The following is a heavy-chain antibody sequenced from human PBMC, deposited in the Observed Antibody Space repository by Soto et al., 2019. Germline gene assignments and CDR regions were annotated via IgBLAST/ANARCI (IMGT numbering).Heavy chain of an antibody. D-gene: IGHD4-17*01. CDR1: GSSISPFY. J-gene: IGHJ4*02. Sequence: PSATLSITCTVSGSSISPFYWSWIRQPPGRGLEWIGYIYYTGSTKYNPSLKSRVTLSLGTSRNQLSLKLSSVTAADTAVYFCTRVGGYYGDYPNFDYWGPGTLVTVSS. CDR3: TRVGGYYGDYPNFDY. CDR2: IYYTGST. V-gene: IGHV4-59*01.